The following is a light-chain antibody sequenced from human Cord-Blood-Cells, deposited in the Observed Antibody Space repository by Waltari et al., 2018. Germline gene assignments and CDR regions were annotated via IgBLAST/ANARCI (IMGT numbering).Light chain of an antibody. Sequence: DIQMTQSTPSLSASVGDRVTITCRASQGISNYLAWYQPKPGKVPKLLSYAASTLQSGVPSRFSGIGSGTDFTLTISSLQPEDVATYYCQKYNSAPLTFGGGTKVEIK. V-gene: IGKV1-27*01. CDR1: QGISNY. CDR2: AAS. J-gene: IGKJ4*01. CDR3: QKYNSAPLT.